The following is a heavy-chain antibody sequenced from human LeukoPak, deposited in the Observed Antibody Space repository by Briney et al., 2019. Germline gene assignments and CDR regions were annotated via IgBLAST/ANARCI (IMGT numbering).Heavy chain of an antibody. J-gene: IGHJ4*02. V-gene: IGHV3-9*01. D-gene: IGHD6-19*01. CDR3: AKEGHYSGWYRNFDY. CDR2: ISWNSGSI. CDR1: GFTFDDYA. Sequence: GGSLRLSCAASGFTFDDYAMHWVRQAPGKGLEWVSGISWNSGSIGYADSVKGRFTISRDNAKNSLYLQMNSLRAEDTALYYCAKEGHYSGWYRNFDYWGQGTLVTVSS.